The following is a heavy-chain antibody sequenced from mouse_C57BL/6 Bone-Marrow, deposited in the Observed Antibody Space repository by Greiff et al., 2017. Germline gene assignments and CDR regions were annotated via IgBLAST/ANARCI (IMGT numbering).Heavy chain of an antibody. Sequence: VQLKESGPVLVKPGASVKMSCKASGYTFTDYYMNWVKQSHGKSLEWIGVINPYNGGTSYNQKFKGKATLTVDKSSSTAYMELNSLTSEDSAVYYCASEGAYDDDVSYYYAMDYWGQGTSVTVSS. CDR2: INPYNGGT. D-gene: IGHD2-4*01. CDR1: GYTFTDYY. J-gene: IGHJ4*01. V-gene: IGHV1-19*01. CDR3: ASEGAYDDDVSYYYAMDY.